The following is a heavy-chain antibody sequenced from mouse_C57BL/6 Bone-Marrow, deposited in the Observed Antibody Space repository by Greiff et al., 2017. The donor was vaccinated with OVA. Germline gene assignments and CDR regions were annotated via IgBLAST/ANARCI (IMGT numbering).Heavy chain of an antibody. Sequence: QVQLQQPGAELVKPGASVKLSCKASGYTFTSYWMHWVKQRPGQGLEWIGMIHPNSGSTNYNEKFKSKATLTVDKSSSTAYMQLSSLTSEDSAVYYCAREGSLRLRLTVGYWGQGTTLTVSS. CDR1: GYTFTSYW. D-gene: IGHD2-4*01. V-gene: IGHV1-64*01. CDR2: IHPNSGST. J-gene: IGHJ2*01. CDR3: AREGSLRLRLTVGY.